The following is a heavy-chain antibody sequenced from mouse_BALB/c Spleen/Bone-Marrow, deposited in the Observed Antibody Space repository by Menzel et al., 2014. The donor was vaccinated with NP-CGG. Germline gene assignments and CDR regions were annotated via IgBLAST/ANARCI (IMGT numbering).Heavy chain of an antibody. V-gene: IGHV4-1*02. CDR2: INPDSSTI. D-gene: IGHD2-2*01. J-gene: IGHJ1*01. CDR1: GFDFSRYW. Sequence: DVMLVESGGGLVQPGGSLKLSCAASGFDFSRYWMSWVRQAPGKGLEWIGVINPDSSTINYTPSLKDKFIISRDNAKNTLYLQVSKVRSEDTALYYCALLGYYGYFYVWGAGTTVTVSS. CDR3: ALLGYYGYFYV.